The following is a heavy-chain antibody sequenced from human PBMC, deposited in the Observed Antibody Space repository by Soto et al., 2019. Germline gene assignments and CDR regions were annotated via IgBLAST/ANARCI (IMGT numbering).Heavy chain of an antibody. Sequence: PGGSLRLSCAASGFTFSNYAMDWVRQAPGKGLEWVSAISGSGGSTYYADSVKGRFTISRDNSKNTLYLQMNSLRAEDTAVYYCAKYVAQLAAAIDYWGQGTLVTVSS. CDR3: AKYVAQLAAAIDY. D-gene: IGHD6-13*01. CDR2: ISGSGGST. J-gene: IGHJ4*02. CDR1: GFTFSNYA. V-gene: IGHV3-23*01.